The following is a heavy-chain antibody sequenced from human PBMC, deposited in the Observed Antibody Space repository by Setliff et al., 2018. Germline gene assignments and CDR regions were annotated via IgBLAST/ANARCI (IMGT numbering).Heavy chain of an antibody. Sequence: SETLSLTCIVSGESIDSVATGNHYWSWIRQPVGKGLEWIGHMPPSGSATYSPSLRGRVTISIDTSKNQYYLELNSVTAADTAVYYCARGGSGSDWGQGTLVTVSS. D-gene: IGHD6-19*01. CDR3: ARGGSGSD. CDR2: MPPSGSA. J-gene: IGHJ4*02. V-gene: IGHV4-61*09. CDR1: GESIDSVATGNHY.